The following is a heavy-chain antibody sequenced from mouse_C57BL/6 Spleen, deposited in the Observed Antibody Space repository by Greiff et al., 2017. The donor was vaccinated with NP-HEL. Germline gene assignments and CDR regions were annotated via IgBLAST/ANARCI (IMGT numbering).Heavy chain of an antibody. CDR2: IDPSDSYT. D-gene: IGHD2-14*01. V-gene: IGHV1-69*01. CDR3: ARGYSYAMDY. J-gene: IGHJ4*01. Sequence: QVHVKQPGAELVMPGASVKLSCKASGYTFTSYWMHWVKQRPGQGLEWIGEIDPSDSYTNYNQKFKGKSTLTVDKSSSTAYMQLSSLTSEDSAVYYCARGYSYAMDYWGQGTSVTVSS. CDR1: GYTFTSYW.